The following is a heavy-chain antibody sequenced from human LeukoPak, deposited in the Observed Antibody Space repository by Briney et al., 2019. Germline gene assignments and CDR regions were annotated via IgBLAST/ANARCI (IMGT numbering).Heavy chain of an antibody. CDR2: IYYSGST. V-gene: IGHV4-59*08. CDR1: GYSISNGYY. Sequence: SETLSLTCTVSGYSISNGYYWDWIRQPPGKGLEWIGYIYYSGSTNYNPSLKSRVTISVDTSKNQFSLKLSSVTAADTAVYYCARQGYCSGGSCYLGGYFQHWGQGTLVTVSS. J-gene: IGHJ1*01. D-gene: IGHD2-15*01. CDR3: ARQGYCSGGSCYLGGYFQH.